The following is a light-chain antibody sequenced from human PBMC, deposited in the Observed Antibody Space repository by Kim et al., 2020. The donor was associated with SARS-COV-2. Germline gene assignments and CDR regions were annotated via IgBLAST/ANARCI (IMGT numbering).Light chain of an antibody. J-gene: IGLJ1*01. CDR3: SSYAGSNKRV. CDR2: EVS. CDR1: SIDVGGYNY. V-gene: IGLV2-8*01. Sequence: GQSLTISFTGTSIDVGGYNYVSWYQQHPGKAPKLMIYEVSKRPSGVPDRFSGSKSGNTASLTVSGLQAEYEADYYCSSYAGSNKRVFGTGTKVTVL.